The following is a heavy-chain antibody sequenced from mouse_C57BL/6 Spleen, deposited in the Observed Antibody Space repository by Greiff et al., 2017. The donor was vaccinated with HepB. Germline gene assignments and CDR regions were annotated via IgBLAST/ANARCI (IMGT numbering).Heavy chain of an antibody. J-gene: IGHJ3*01. V-gene: IGHV1-82*01. D-gene: IGHD3-2*02. CDR2: IYPGDGDT. CDR3: AREKGYSSGYWFAY. Sequence: VQLQQSGPELVKPGASVKISCKASGYAFSSSWMNWVKQRPGKGLEWIGRIYPGDGDTNYNGKFKGKATLTEDKSSSKAYMQLSSLESEDSAVYFGAREKGYSSGYWFAYWGQGTLVTVSA. CDR1: GYAFSSSW.